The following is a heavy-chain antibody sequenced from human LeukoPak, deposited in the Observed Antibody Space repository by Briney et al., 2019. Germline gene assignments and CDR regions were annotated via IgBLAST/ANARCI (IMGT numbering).Heavy chain of an antibody. CDR3: TREYCSSTSCYNY. V-gene: IGHV3-53*01. D-gene: IGHD2-2*02. CDR2: IYSGGST. CDR1: GFTVSSNY. Sequence: GGSLRLSCAASGFTVSSNYMSWVRQAPGKGLEWVSVIYSGGSTYYADSVKGRFTISRDNSKNTLYLQMNSLRAEDTAVYYCTREYCSSTSCYNYWGQGTLVTVSS. J-gene: IGHJ4*02.